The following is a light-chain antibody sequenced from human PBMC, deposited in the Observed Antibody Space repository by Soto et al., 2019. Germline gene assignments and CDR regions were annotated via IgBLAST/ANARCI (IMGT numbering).Light chain of an antibody. J-gene: IGKJ1*01. CDR3: QQRHSYPIT. Sequence: DIQMTQSPSSLSASIGDRVIITCRASQGISSYLAWYQQKPGKAPNLLIHTASTLQTGVPSRFSGSGSGTEFTLTISSLQPEDFATYYCQQRHSYPITFGQGTKVDIK. CDR2: TAS. CDR1: QGISSY. V-gene: IGKV1-9*01.